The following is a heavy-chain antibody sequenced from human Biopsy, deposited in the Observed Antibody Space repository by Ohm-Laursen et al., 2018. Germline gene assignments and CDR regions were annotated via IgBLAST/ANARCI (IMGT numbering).Heavy chain of an antibody. Sequence: ASVKVSCKTSGYTFTSYGISWVRQAPGQGLEWMGWINTYNGNTNYAQNLQGRVTMTTDTSTSTAYMELGSLRSDDTAVYYCARERGGYKRTDYWGQGTLVTVSS. CDR3: ARERGGYKRTDY. D-gene: IGHD5-24*01. V-gene: IGHV1-18*01. CDR1: GYTFTSYG. J-gene: IGHJ4*02. CDR2: INTYNGNT.